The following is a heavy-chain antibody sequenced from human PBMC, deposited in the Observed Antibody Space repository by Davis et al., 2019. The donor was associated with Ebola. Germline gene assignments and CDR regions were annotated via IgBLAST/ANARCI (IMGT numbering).Heavy chain of an antibody. CDR1: GFTFSRYG. CDR2: ISYDGSRK. V-gene: IGHV3-30*18. J-gene: IGHJ6*02. Sequence: PGGSLRLSCAASGFTFSRYGMHWVRQVPGKGLEWVAVISYDGSRKYYADSVKGRFTISRDNSEKTLFLQMNSLRVEDTAVYYCAKDLSDIVLVPAVLLINYGMDVWGQGTTVTVS. CDR3: AKDLSDIVLVPAVLLINYGMDV. D-gene: IGHD2-2*01.